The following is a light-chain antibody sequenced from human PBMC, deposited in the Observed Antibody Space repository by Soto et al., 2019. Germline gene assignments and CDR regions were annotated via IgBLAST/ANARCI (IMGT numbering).Light chain of an antibody. CDR1: SRDVGGYNY. CDR2: EVS. CDR3: SSYISSSTFVV. Sequence: SVLTQPASVSGSPGQSITISCTGTSRDVGGYNYVSWHQQHPGKAPKVIITEVSNRPSGVSNRFSGSKSGNTASLTISGLQAEDEADYYCSSYISSSTFVVFGGGTKVTVL. J-gene: IGLJ2*01. V-gene: IGLV2-14*01.